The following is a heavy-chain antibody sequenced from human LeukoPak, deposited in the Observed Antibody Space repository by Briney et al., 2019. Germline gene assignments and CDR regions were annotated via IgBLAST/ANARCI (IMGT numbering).Heavy chain of an antibody. CDR2: IFYSGST. CDR1: GGSISSYY. CDR3: ARHVGSENYPRYFDY. J-gene: IGHJ4*02. V-gene: IGHV4-39*01. D-gene: IGHD1-26*01. Sequence: PSETLSLTCTVSGGSISSYYWGWIRQPPGKGLEWIGSIFYSGSTFYNPSHKSRVTLSVDTSNNQFSLKLNSVTAADTGVYYCARHVGSENYPRYFDYWGQGPLVTVSS.